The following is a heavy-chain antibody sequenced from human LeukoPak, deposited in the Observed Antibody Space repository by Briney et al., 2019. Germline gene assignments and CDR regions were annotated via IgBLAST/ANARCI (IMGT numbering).Heavy chain of an antibody. J-gene: IGHJ3*02. V-gene: IGHV3-48*04. D-gene: IGHD1-26*01. CDR1: GFTFSSYS. Sequence: GGSLRLSCAASGFTFSSYSMNWVRQAPGKGLEWVSYISSSGSTIYYADSVKGRFTISRDNAKNSLYPQMNSLRAEDTAVYYCARRKGGATLDAFDIWGQGTMVTVSS. CDR3: ARRKGGATLDAFDI. CDR2: ISSSGSTI.